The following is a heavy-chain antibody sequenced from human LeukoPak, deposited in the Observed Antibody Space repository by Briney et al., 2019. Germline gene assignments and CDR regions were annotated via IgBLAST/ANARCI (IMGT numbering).Heavy chain of an antibody. J-gene: IGHJ4*02. CDR3: ARGDGGAAGYDY. D-gene: IGHD1-26*01. CDR1: GFTFSSYS. Sequence: PGGSLRLSCAASGFTFSSYSMNWVRQAPGKGLEWVSSISSSSSYIYYADSVKSRFTISRDNAKNPLYLQMNSLRAEDTAVYYCARGDGGAAGYDYWGQGTLVTVSS. V-gene: IGHV3-21*01. CDR2: ISSSSSYI.